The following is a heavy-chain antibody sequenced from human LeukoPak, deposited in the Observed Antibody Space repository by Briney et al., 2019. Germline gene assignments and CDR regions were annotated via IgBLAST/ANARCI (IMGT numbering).Heavy chain of an antibody. D-gene: IGHD2-21*02. J-gene: IGHJ4*02. V-gene: IGHV4-34*01. CDR3: AGVTRWAGLDF. CDR2: INHSGST. Sequence: SETLSLTCAVYGGSFSGYYWSWIRQPPGKGLEWIGEINHSGSTNYNPSLKSRVTISVDTSKNQFSLHLTSVTAADTAVYFCAGVTRWAGLDFWGQGTLVTVSS. CDR1: GGSFSGYY.